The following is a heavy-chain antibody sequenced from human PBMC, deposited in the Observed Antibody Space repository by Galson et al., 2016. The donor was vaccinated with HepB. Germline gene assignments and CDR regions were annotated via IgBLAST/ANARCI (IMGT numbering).Heavy chain of an antibody. CDR3: ARCRSDSCFAALDY. CDR2: ISSSSSYI. D-gene: IGHD2-15*01. CDR1: GFTFSSYS. J-gene: IGHJ4*02. Sequence: SLRLSCAASGFTFSSYSMNWVRQAPGKGLEWVSSISSSSSYIYYADSVKGRFTISRDNAKNSVHLQMNSLRPEDTAVYYCARCRSDSCFAALDYWGLGTPVTVHS. V-gene: IGHV3-21*01.